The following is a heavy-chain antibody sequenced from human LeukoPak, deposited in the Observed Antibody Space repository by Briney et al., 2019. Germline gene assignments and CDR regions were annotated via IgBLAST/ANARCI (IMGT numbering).Heavy chain of an antibody. CDR3: ARDHWELNYFDY. J-gene: IGHJ4*02. V-gene: IGHV4-4*07. Sequence: SETLSLTCTVSGGSISSYYWSWIRQPAGKGLEWIGRIYTSGSTNYNPSLKSRVTMSADTSKNQFSLKLSSVTAADTAVYYCARDHWELNYFDYWGQGTLVTVSS. D-gene: IGHD1-26*01. CDR1: GGSISSYY. CDR2: IYTSGST.